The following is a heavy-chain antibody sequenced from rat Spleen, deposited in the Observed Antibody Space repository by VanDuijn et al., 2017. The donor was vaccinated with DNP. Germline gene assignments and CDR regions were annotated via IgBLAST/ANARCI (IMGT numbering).Heavy chain of an antibody. V-gene: IGHV2-72*01. CDR3: TRHEYYFDY. CDR2: IWAAGGT. Sequence: QVQLKESGPGLVQPSQTLSLTCTVSGFSLTSHHVSWVRQPPGKSLVWMGSIWAAGGTNYNSAVQSRLSISRDTSKSQVFLEMHSLQPEDTGTYYCTRHEYYFDYWGQGVMVTVSS. CDR1: GFSLTSHH. J-gene: IGHJ2*01.